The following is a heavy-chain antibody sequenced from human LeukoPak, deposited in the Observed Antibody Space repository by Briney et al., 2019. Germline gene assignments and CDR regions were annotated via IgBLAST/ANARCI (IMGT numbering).Heavy chain of an antibody. J-gene: IGHJ4*02. CDR3: IGEGTTDY. D-gene: IGHD1-7*01. CDR2: IRSKAYGGTT. CDR1: GFTFSTYA. V-gene: IGHV3-49*04. Sequence: GGSLRLSCEASGFTFSTYAMSWVRQAPGKGLEWVGFIRSKAYGGTTEYAASVKGRFTISRDDSKSIAYLQMNSLKTEDTAVYYCIGEGTTDYWGQGSLVTVSS.